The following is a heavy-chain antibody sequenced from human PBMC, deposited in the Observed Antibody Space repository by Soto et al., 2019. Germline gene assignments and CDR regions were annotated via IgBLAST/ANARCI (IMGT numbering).Heavy chain of an antibody. CDR3: ARADSSSWYVWFDP. Sequence: KPSETLSLTCTVSGGSISSYYWSWIRQPPGKGLEWIGYIYYSGSTNYNPSLKSRVTISVDTSKNQFSLKLSSVTAADTAVYYCARADSSSWYVWFDPWGQGTLVTVSS. CDR1: GGSISSYY. D-gene: IGHD6-13*01. CDR2: IYYSGST. V-gene: IGHV4-59*01. J-gene: IGHJ5*02.